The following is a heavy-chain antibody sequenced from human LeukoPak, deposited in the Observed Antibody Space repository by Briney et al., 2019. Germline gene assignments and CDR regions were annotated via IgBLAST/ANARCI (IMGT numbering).Heavy chain of an antibody. CDR3: ARDLDYYDSSGYYTV. J-gene: IGHJ3*01. CDR2: IYSGGST. V-gene: IGHV3-53*01. D-gene: IGHD3-22*01. CDR1: GFTVSRNY. Sequence: GGSLRLSCAASGFTVSRNYMSWVRQAPGKGLEWVSVIYSGGSTYYADSVKGRFTISRDNSKNTLYLQMNSLRAEDKAVYYCARDLDYYDSSGYYTVWGQGTMVTVSS.